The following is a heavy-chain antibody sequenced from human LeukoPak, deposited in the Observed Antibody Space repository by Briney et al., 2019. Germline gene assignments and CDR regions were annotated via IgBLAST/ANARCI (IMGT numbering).Heavy chain of an antibody. D-gene: IGHD3-22*01. V-gene: IGHV4-38-2*02. J-gene: IGHJ4*02. CDR2: IYHTGNT. Sequence: SETLPLTCAVSGYSISNGYYWDWIRQPPGKGLEWIGSIYHTGNTYHNPSLKSRVIISVDTSKNQFSLKLSSVTAADTAVYFCARDPSAYYAGSGYAGTHFDYWGQGVLVTVSS. CDR3: ARDPSAYYAGSGYAGTHFDY. CDR1: GYSISNGYY.